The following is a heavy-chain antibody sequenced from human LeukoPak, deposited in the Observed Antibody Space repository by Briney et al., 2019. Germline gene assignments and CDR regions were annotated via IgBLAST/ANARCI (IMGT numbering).Heavy chain of an antibody. CDR2: INSGSSYI. CDR3: ARGSGSSSQQTRDY. CDR1: GFTFSSIS. J-gene: IGHJ4*02. Sequence: PGGSLRLSCAASGFTFSSISMNWHRQAPGHGLKWVSYINSGSSYIEYADSVKGRFTISRDNAKNSLYLQMNSLRAEDTAVYYCARGSGSSSQQTRDYWGQGTLVTVSS. V-gene: IGHV3-21*01. D-gene: IGHD6-13*01.